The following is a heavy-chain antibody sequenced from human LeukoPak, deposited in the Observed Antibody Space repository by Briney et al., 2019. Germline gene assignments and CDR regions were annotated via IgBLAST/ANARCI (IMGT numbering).Heavy chain of an antibody. D-gene: IGHD3-9*01. V-gene: IGHV4-4*07. CDR3: ARRARLTGLTGGFDY. CDR2: IYTSGST. J-gene: IGHJ4*02. CDR1: GGSFSIYY. Sequence: SETLSLTCTVSGGSFSIYYWSWIRQPAGKGLEWIGRIYTSGSTNYNPSLKSRVTMSVGTSKNQFSLNLNSVTAADTAVYYCARRARLTGLTGGFDYWGQGTLVTVSS.